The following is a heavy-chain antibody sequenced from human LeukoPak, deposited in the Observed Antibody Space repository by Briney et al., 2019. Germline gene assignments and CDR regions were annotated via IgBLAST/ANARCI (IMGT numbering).Heavy chain of an antibody. V-gene: IGHV4-34*01. D-gene: IGHD3-3*01. Sequence: PGGSVRLSCAASGFTFNTSAMNWVRQAPGKGLEWIGEINHSGSTNYNPSLKSRVTISVDTSKNQFSLKLSSVTAADTAVYYCARGRGTIFGGGYYMDVWGKGTTVTVSS. CDR1: GFTFNTSA. CDR3: ARGRGTIFGGGYYMDV. CDR2: INHSGST. J-gene: IGHJ6*03.